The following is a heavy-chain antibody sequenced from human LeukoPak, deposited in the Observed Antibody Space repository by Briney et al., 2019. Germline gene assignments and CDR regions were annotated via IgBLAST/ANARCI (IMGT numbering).Heavy chain of an antibody. CDR3: AKEMGLRGNDAFDI. CDR1: GFTFDDYA. J-gene: IGHJ3*02. D-gene: IGHD3-10*01. V-gene: IGHV3-9*01. CDR2: ISWHSGNI. Sequence: GGSLRLSCEASGFTFDDYAMRWVRQAPGRGLEWVSGISWHSGNIAYADSVKGRFTISRDNAKNSLYLQMNSLRAEDTALYYCAKEMGLRGNDAFDIWGQGAMVTVSS.